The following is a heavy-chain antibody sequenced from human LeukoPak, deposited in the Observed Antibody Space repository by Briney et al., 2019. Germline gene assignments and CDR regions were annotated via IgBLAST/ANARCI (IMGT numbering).Heavy chain of an antibody. D-gene: IGHD3-10*01. CDR2: IYPADSDI. CDR1: GYSFTSYW. Sequence: GESLKISCQGSGYSFTSYWIAWVRQMPGQGLELMGIIYPADSDIRYSPSFEGQVTISADKSISTAYLQWSSLKASDTAIYYCASSYHYNSGSRDAFDIWGQGTMVTVSS. J-gene: IGHJ3*02. V-gene: IGHV5-51*01. CDR3: ASSYHYNSGSRDAFDI.